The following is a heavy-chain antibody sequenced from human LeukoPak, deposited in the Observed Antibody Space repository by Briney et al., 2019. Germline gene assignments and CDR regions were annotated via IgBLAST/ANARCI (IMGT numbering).Heavy chain of an antibody. CDR1: GYTLTELS. J-gene: IGHJ4*02. CDR2: FDPEDGDT. Sequence: ASVKVSCKVSGYTLTELSMHWVRQAPGKGLEWMGGFDPEDGDTIYAQKFQGRVTMTEDTSTETAYMELSSLRSEDTAVYYCAKASVGARLPSHWGQGTLVTVSS. D-gene: IGHD1-26*01. V-gene: IGHV1-24*01. CDR3: AKASVGARLPSH.